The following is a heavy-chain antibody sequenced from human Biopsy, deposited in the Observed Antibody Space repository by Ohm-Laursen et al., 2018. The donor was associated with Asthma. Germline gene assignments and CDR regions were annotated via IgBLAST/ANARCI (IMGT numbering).Heavy chain of an antibody. CDR3: ARAGQCSSTSCYNPGWFDP. CDR1: GGSFSGYY. J-gene: IGHJ5*02. D-gene: IGHD2-2*01. Sequence: GTLSLTCAVYGGSFSGYYWSWIRQPPGKGLEWIGEINHSGSTNYNPSLKSRVTISVDTSKNQFSLKLGSVTAADTAVYYCARAGQCSSTSCYNPGWFDPWGQGTLVTVSS. CDR2: INHSGST. V-gene: IGHV4-34*01.